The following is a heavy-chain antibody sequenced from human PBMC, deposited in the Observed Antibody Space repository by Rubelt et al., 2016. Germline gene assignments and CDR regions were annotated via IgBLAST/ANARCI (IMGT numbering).Heavy chain of an antibody. V-gene: IGHV4-59*08. CDR3: ARLRGGTDY. D-gene: IGHD3-10*01. Sequence: QVQLQESGPGLVKPSETLSLTCTVSGGSISSYYWSWIRQPPEKGLEWIGYIYYSGSTNYNPSLRSRVTISVDTSKNQFSRKLTSVTAADTAVYYCARLRGGTDYWGQGTLVTVSS. CDR1: GGSISSYY. J-gene: IGHJ4*02. CDR2: IYYSGST.